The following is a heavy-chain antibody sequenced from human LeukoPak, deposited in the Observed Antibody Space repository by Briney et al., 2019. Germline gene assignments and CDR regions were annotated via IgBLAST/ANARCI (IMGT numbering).Heavy chain of an antibody. V-gene: IGHV3-74*01. D-gene: IGHD3-16*01. J-gene: IGHJ4*02. Sequence: GGSLRLSCVASGFTFKTYWMHWVRQAPGRGPVWASRISSDGSNTRYADSVKGRFTVSRDNAKNTLYLQMNSLRAEDTAVYYCARDWGGSGPTSHDYWGQGTLVTVSS. CDR2: ISSDGSNT. CDR3: ARDWGGSGPTSHDY. CDR1: GFTFKTYW.